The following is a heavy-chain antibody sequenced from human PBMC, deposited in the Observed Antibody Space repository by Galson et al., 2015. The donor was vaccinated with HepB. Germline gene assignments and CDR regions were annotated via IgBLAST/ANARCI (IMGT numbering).Heavy chain of an antibody. Sequence: SVKVSCKASGGTFSSYAIRWVRQAPGQGLEWMGGIIPIFQIANYAQKFQGRVTITADESTSTAYMELSSLRSEDTAVYYCAESSTSWDGMDVWGQGTTVTVSS. CDR1: GGTFSSYA. CDR3: AESSTSWDGMDV. D-gene: IGHD2-2*01. CDR2: IIPIFQIA. J-gene: IGHJ6*02. V-gene: IGHV1-69*13.